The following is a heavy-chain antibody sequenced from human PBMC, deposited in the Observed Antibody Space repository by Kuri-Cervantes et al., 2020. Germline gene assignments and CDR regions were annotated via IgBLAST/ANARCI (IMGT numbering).Heavy chain of an antibody. CDR2: ISGSGGST. CDR3: ARDGIAAVPFDY. Sequence: GGSLRLSCAASGFTFDDYAMHWVRQAPGKGLEWVSAISGSGGSTYYADSVKGRFTISRDNSKNTLYLQMNSLRAEDTAVYYCARDGIAAVPFDYWGQGTLVTVSS. J-gene: IGHJ4*02. V-gene: IGHV3-23*01. D-gene: IGHD6-13*01. CDR1: GFTFDDYA.